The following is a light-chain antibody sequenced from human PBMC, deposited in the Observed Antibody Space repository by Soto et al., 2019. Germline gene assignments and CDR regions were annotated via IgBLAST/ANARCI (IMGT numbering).Light chain of an antibody. V-gene: IGLV2-14*01. J-gene: IGLJ1*01. CDR1: SGDVGGYNS. CDR2: EVT. Sequence: QSVLTQPASVSGSPGQSITISCTGTSGDVGGYNSVSWYQPHPGKAPKLVIYEVTTRPSGISTRFSGSKSGNPASLTISGLLVEGEAAYYCSSYTSSSTRVFGTGPTVPVL. CDR3: SSYTSSSTRV.